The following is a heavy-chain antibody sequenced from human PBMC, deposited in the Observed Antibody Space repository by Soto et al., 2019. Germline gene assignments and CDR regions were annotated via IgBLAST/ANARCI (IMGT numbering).Heavy chain of an antibody. V-gene: IGHV3-74*01. CDR3: ARDTSYSTDD. CDR2: INSDGSTT. CDR1: GFTFSSRW. Sequence: QPGGSLRLSCATSGFTFSSRWMPWVRQAPGKGLVWVSYINSDGSTTTYADSVKGRFTISRDNAKNTVYLQMNSLRVDDTAVYYCARDTSYSTDDWGQGTLVTVSS. D-gene: IGHD2-2*01. J-gene: IGHJ4*02.